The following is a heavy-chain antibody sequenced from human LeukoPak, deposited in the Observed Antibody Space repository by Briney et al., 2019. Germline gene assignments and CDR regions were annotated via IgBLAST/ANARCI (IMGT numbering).Heavy chain of an antibody. V-gene: IGHV1-69*06. CDR3: ASGGVTITTSPA. CDR2: IIPIFDTP. CDR1: GGTLSSYA. J-gene: IGHJ5*02. D-gene: IGHD4-11*01. Sequence: SVKVSCKASGGTLSSYAISWVRQAPGQGLELIGGIIPIFDTPNYAQKFQGRVTMTADRFTSTAYMEMRSLTSEDTAVYYCASGGVTITTSPAWGQGTLVRVSS.